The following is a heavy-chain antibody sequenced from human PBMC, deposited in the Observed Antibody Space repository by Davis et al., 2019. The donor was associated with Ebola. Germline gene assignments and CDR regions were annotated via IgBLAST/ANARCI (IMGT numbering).Heavy chain of an antibody. CDR2: INPNNGAT. D-gene: IGHD3-16*02. CDR1: GYTFTAYN. CDR3: AREYLGYTTKFDF. J-gene: IGHJ4*02. V-gene: IGHV1-2*02. Sequence: ASVKVSCKSSGYTFTAYNIHWVRQAPGQGLEWMGWINPNNGATNSVQKFQGRVTMTRDTSINTAFLEVHSLRSDDTAVYYCAREYLGYTTKFDFWGQGSLVTVSS.